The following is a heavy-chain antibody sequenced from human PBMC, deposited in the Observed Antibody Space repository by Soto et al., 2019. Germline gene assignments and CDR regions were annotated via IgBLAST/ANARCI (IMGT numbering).Heavy chain of an antibody. Sequence: ASVKVSCKASGYTFNAYAISWMRQAPGQGLEWMGWINTNNGNTNNAQRLQGRVTMTTDTSTSTAYMELRSLRLDDTAVYFCGRVSAVAGVAFDYWGQGTTVTVPQ. CDR1: GYTFNAYA. CDR3: GRVSAVAGVAFDY. J-gene: IGHJ4*02. CDR2: INTNNGNT. D-gene: IGHD6-13*01. V-gene: IGHV1-18*01.